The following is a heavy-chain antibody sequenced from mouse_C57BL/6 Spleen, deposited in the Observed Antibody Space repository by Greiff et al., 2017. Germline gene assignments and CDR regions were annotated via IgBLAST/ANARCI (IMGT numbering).Heavy chain of an antibody. CDR1: GYTFTDYE. CDR3: TRLGRYYFDY. D-gene: IGHD4-1*01. V-gene: IGHV1-15*01. Sequence: QVHVKQSGAELVRPGASVTLSCKASGYTFTDYEMHWVKQTPVHGLEWIGAIDPETGGTAYNQKFKGKAILTADKSSSTAYMELRSLTSEDSAVYYCTRLGRYYFDYWGQGTTLTVSS. J-gene: IGHJ2*01. CDR2: IDPETGGT.